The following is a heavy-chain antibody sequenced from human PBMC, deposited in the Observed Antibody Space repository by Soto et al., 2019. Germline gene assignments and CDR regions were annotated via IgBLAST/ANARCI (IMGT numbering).Heavy chain of an antibody. V-gene: IGHV4-31*03. CDR3: ARGRRAVTPRPDYYYGMDV. D-gene: IGHD4-17*01. J-gene: IGHJ6*02. CDR1: GGSISSGGYY. Sequence: QVQLQESGPGLVKPSQTLSLTCTVSGGSISSGGYYWSWIRQHPGKGLEWIGYIYYSWSTYYNPSLQSRVTLSVVTSKNQFSLKLSSVTAADTAVYYCARGRRAVTPRPDYYYGMDVWGQGTTVTVSS. CDR2: IYYSWST.